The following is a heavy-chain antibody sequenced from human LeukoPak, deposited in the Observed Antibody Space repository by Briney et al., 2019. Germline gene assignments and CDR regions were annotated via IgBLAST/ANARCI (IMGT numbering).Heavy chain of an antibody. Sequence: GGSLRLSCAASGFTFSSYAMHWVRQAPGKGLEWVAVISCDGSNKYYADSVKGRFTISRDNSKNTLYLQMNSLRAEDTAVYYCARQSGSYFDYWGQGTLVTVSS. V-gene: IGHV3-30-3*01. J-gene: IGHJ4*02. CDR1: GFTFSSYA. CDR2: ISCDGSNK. CDR3: ARQSGSYFDY. D-gene: IGHD1-26*01.